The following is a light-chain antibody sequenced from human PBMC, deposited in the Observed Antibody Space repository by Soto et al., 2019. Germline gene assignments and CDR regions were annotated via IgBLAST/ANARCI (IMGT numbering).Light chain of an antibody. Sequence: QSALTQPRSVSGSPGQSVTISCTGTSSDVGGYNHVSWYQHHPGKAPKLMSYDGIQRPSGVPDRFSGSKSGTTASLTISGLQAEDEADYYCCSYTARVTLLFGGGTKLTVL. V-gene: IGLV2-11*01. CDR3: CSYTARVTLL. CDR1: SSDVGGYNH. CDR2: DGI. J-gene: IGLJ3*02.